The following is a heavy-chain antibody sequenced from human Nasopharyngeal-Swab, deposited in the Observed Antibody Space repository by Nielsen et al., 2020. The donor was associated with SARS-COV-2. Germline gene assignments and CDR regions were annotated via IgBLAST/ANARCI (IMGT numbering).Heavy chain of an antibody. CDR3: AREVTHYDFWSGSGGMDV. J-gene: IGHJ6*02. CDR2: IFTSGST. V-gene: IGHV4-61*02. CDR1: GGSISSGSYY. D-gene: IGHD3-3*01. Sequence: SCTVSGGSISSGSYYWSWIRQPAGKGMEWIGRIFTSGSTNYNPSLKSRVTMSVDTSKNQFSLKLSSVTAADTAVYYCAREVTHYDFWSGSGGMDVWGQGTTVTVSS.